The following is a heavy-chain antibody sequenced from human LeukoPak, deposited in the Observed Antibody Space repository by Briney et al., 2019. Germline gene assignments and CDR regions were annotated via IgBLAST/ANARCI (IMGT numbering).Heavy chain of an antibody. Sequence: ASVKVSCKASGGTFSSYAISWVRQAPGQGLEWMGGIIPIFGTANYAQKYQGRVTITTDESTSTAYMELSSLRSEDTAVYYCATNRREYCSGGSCFSGIFDYWGQGTLVTVSS. J-gene: IGHJ4*02. V-gene: IGHV1-69*05. D-gene: IGHD2-15*01. CDR3: ATNRREYCSGGSCFSGIFDY. CDR2: IIPIFGTA. CDR1: GGTFSSYA.